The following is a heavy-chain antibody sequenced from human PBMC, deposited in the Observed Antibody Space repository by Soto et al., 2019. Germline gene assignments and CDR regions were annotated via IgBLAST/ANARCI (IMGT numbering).Heavy chain of an antibody. CDR1: GFTFRSYS. V-gene: IGHV3-23*01. D-gene: IGHD6-6*01. J-gene: IGHJ6*04. CDR3: AKRPKAGRPVDV. CDR2: INPSGDST. Sequence: EVQLSESGGGLVQPGGSLRLSCAASGFTFRSYSMSWVRQAPGTGLEWVSAINPSGDSTYYADSVKGRLTISRDNSKNTVYLQINSLRAEDTAIYYCAKRPKAGRPVDVWGKGTTVTVSS.